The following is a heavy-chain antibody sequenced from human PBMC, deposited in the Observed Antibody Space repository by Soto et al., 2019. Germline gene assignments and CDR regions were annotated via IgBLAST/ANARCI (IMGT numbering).Heavy chain of an antibody. J-gene: IGHJ6*02. CDR3: ARGPYFDWFYYYYGMDV. CDR2: IWYDGSNK. CDR1: GFTFSSYG. Sequence: TGGSLRLSCAASGFTFSSYGMRWVRQAPGKGLEWVAVIWYDGSNKYYADSVKGRFTISRDNSKNTLYLQMNSLRAEDTAVYYCARGPYFDWFYYYYGMDVWGQGTTVTVSS. D-gene: IGHD3-9*01. V-gene: IGHV3-33*01.